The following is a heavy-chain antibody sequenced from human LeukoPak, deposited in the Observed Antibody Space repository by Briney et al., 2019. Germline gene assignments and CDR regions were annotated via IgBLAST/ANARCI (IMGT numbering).Heavy chain of an antibody. CDR3: ATGVYPHPPPPYGMDV. D-gene: IGHD2-8*01. CDR2: FDPEDGET. J-gene: IGHJ6*02. Sequence: GASVKVSCKVSGYTLTELSMHWVRQAPGKGLEWMGGFDPEDGETIYAQKFQGRVTMTEDTSTDTAYMELSSLRSEDTAVYYCATGVYPHPPPPYGMDVWGQGPTVTVSS. CDR1: GYTLTELS. V-gene: IGHV1-24*01.